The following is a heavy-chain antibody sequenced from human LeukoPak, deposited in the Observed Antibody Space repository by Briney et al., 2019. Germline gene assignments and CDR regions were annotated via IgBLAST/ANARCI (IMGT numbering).Heavy chain of an antibody. D-gene: IGHD6-13*01. Sequence: SETLSLTCAVYGGSFSGYYWSWIRQPPGKGLEWIGEINHSGSTNYNPSLKSRVTISVDTSKNQFSLNLRSVTPEDTAVYYCARNLIPEQLVLNFWGQGTLVTVSS. J-gene: IGHJ4*02. V-gene: IGHV4-34*01. CDR3: ARNLIPEQLVLNF. CDR2: INHSGST. CDR1: GGSFSGYY.